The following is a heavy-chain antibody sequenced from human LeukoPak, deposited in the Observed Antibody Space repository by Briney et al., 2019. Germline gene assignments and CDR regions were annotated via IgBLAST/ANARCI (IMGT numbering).Heavy chain of an antibody. CDR3: AKDTYSYGYWSSDY. CDR2: ISYDGSNK. J-gene: IGHJ4*02. CDR1: GFTFSSYA. V-gene: IGHV3-30*04. D-gene: IGHD5-18*01. Sequence: GGSLRLSCAASGFTFSSYAMHWVRQAPGKGLEWVAVISYDGSNKYYADSVKGRFTISRDNSKNTLYLQMNSLRAEDTAVYYCAKDTYSYGYWSSDYWGQGTLVTVSS.